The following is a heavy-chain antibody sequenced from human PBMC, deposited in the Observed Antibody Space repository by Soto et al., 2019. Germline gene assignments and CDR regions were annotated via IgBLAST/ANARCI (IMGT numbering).Heavy chain of an antibody. CDR1: GYTFTSYG. CDR3: ARDKVVSSSYYCCCLEV. CDR2: NSAYNGHT. V-gene: IGHV1-18*04. Sequence: GASAKVSCKASGYTFTSYGISWVRQAPVQGLEWMGWNSAYNGHTNYAQKLQGRVTMTTAPSRSTAYMELRSLRSDDTAVYYCARDKVVSSSYYCCCLEVWGRGTSVTVSS. J-gene: IGHJ6*02. D-gene: IGHD6-6*01.